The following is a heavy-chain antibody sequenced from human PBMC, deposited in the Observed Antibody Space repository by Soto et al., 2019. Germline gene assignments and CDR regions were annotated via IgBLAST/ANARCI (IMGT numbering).Heavy chain of an antibody. Sequence: SETLSLTCAVYGGSFSGYYWSWIRQPPGKGLEWIGEINHSGSTNYNPSLKSRVTISVDTSKNQFSLKLSSVTAADTAVYYCARRDIVVVPAGREKRNYYYYYMDVWGKGTTVTVSS. CDR1: GGSFSGYY. CDR3: ARRDIVVVPAGREKRNYYYYYMDV. D-gene: IGHD2-2*01. J-gene: IGHJ6*03. CDR2: INHSGST. V-gene: IGHV4-34*01.